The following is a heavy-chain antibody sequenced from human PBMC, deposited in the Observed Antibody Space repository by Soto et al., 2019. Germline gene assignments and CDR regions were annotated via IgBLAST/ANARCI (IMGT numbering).Heavy chain of an antibody. CDR3: ARDSSAWPNYFDS. CDR1: GFSISTHA. D-gene: IGHD6-19*01. CDR2: FSGRSGDT. Sequence: EVQLLESGGGLVQPGGSLRLSCVASGFSISTHALTWVRQAPGKGLEWVSSFSGRSGDTYYAASVKGRFTISGDSSKNTVILQMNTLRADATAVYYCARDSSAWPNYFDSSGEGIQVTVSS. J-gene: IGHJ4*02. V-gene: IGHV3-23*01.